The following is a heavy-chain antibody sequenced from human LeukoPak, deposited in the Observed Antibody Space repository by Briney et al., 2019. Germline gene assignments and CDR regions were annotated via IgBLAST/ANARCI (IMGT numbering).Heavy chain of an antibody. J-gene: IGHJ5*02. D-gene: IGHD2-2*01. CDR2: IDHSGST. V-gene: IGHV4-31*03. Sequence: SQTLSLTCTVSGGSISSGGYYWSWIRQHPGKGLQWIGEIDHSGSTNYNPSLKDRVTISIDTSKKQFSLKLSSVTAADTAVYYCARTPIVVVPAANWFDPWGQGTLVTVSS. CDR3: ARTPIVVVPAANWFDP. CDR1: GGSISSGGYY.